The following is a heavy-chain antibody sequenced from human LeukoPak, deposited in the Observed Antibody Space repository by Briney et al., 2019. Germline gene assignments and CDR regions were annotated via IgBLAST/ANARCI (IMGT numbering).Heavy chain of an antibody. D-gene: IGHD6-13*01. CDR1: GFTFSSYS. J-gene: IGHJ5*02. CDR3: ARDRIAAYNWFDP. CDR2: ISSSSSYI. V-gene: IGHV3-21*01. Sequence: PGGSLRLSCAASGFTFSSYSMNWVRQAPGKGLEWVSSISSSSSYIYYADSVKGRFTISRDNAKNSLYLQMNSLRAEDTAVYHCARDRIAAYNWFDPWGQGTLVTVSA.